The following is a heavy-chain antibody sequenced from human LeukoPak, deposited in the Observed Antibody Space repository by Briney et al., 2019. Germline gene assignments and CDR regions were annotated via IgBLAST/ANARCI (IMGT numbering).Heavy chain of an antibody. V-gene: IGHV3-21*01. CDR2: ISSSSSYI. D-gene: IGHD6-13*01. J-gene: IGHJ1*01. Sequence: GGSLRLSCAASGFTFSTYSMNWVRQAPGKGLEWVSSISSSSSYIYYADSVKGRFTISGDNAKNSLYLQMNSLRAEDTAVYYCARGPRNSSSYQYFQHWGQGTLVTVSS. CDR1: GFTFSTYS. CDR3: ARGPRNSSSYQYFQH.